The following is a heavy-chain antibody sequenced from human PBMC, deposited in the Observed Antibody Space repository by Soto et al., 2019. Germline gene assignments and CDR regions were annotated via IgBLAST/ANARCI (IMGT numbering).Heavy chain of an antibody. CDR3: ARGGGYCSSTSCYTGDYYYYGMDV. CDR1: GGTFSSYA. J-gene: IGHJ6*02. CDR2: IIPIFGTA. V-gene: IGHV1-69*01. D-gene: IGHD2-2*02. Sequence: QVQLVQSGAEVKKPGSSVKVSCKASGGTFSSYAISWVRQAPGQGLEWMGGIIPIFGTANYAQKFQGRVTITADESTSTADMELSSLRSEDTAVYYCARGGGYCSSTSCYTGDYYYYGMDVWGQGTTVTVSS.